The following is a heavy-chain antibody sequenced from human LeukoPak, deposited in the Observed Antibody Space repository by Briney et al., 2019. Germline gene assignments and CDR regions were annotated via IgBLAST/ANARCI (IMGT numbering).Heavy chain of an antibody. V-gene: IGHV1-3*01. J-gene: IGHJ4*02. CDR2: ISAGNGNT. CDR3: ARVVRAGLDY. Sequence: GASVKVSCKASGYTFTSYAMQWVRQAPGQRLEWMGWISAGNGNTKYSQKFQGRVTITRDTSASTAYMELSSLRSEDTAVYYCARVVRAGLDYWGQGTLVTVSS. CDR1: GYTFTSYA.